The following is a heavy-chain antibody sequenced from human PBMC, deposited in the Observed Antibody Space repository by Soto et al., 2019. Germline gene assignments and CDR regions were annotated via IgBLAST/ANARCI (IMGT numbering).Heavy chain of an antibody. D-gene: IGHD6-6*01. CDR3: VRGWQLVSTPNYGMDV. Sequence: GGSLRLSCAASGFTFSSYGMHWVRQAPGKGLEWVAVISYDGSNKYYADSVKGRFTISRDNSKNTLYLQMNSLRAEDTAVYYCVRGWQLVSTPNYGMDVWGQGTTVTVSS. J-gene: IGHJ6*02. CDR1: GFTFSSYG. V-gene: IGHV3-30*03. CDR2: ISYDGSNK.